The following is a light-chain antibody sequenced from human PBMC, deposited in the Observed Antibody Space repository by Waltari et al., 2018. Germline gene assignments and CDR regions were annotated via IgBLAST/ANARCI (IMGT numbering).Light chain of an antibody. V-gene: IGLV1-51*01. Sequence: QPVLTQPPSVSAAAGQKVTISCSGTSPNIGDNFVSWYQHFPGTVPKLLIYDNTERLSGIPDRFSGSKSGTSAALDITGLQAGDEADYYCGTWDGSLSAWVFGGGTRLTVL. CDR3: GTWDGSLSAWV. CDR2: DNT. CDR1: SPNIGDNF. J-gene: IGLJ3*02.